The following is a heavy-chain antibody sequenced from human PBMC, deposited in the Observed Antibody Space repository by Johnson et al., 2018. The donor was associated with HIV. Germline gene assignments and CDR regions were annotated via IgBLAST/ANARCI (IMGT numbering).Heavy chain of an antibody. CDR2: IGTAGDT. Sequence: VQLVESGGGVVQPGGSLRLSCAASGFTFSSYGIHWVRQATGKGLEWVSAIGTAGDTYYPGSVKGRFNISRDNAKNSLYLQMNSLRPEDSAVYYCATLWFGEVSVYDAFDVWGQGTRVTVSS. J-gene: IGHJ3*01. CDR3: ATLWFGEVSVYDAFDV. V-gene: IGHV3-13*01. CDR1: GFTFSSYG. D-gene: IGHD3-10*01.